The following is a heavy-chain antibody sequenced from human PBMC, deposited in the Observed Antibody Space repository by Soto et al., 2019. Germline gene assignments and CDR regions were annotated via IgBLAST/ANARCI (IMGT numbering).Heavy chain of an antibody. D-gene: IGHD3-22*01. V-gene: IGHV1-69*06. CDR1: GGTFSSYA. CDR3: ATGLHTYYYDSSGYYPFDY. CDR2: IIPIFGTA. Sequence: ASVKVSCKASGGTFSSYAISWVRQAPGQGLEWMGGIIPIFGTANYAQKFQGRVTITADKSTSTAYMELSSLRSEDTAVYYCATGLHTYYYDSSGYYPFDYWGQGTLVTVSS. J-gene: IGHJ4*02.